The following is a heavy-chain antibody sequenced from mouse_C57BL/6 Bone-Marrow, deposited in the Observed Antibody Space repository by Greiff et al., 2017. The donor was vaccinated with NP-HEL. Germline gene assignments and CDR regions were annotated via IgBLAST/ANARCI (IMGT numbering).Heavy chain of an antibody. Sequence: QVQLQQPGAELVRPGTSVKLSCKASGYTFTSYWMHWVKQRPGQGLEWIGVIDPSDSYTNYNQKFKGKATLTVDTSSSTAYMQLSNLTSEDSAVYYCARSDSSGYLYYFYYWGQGTTLTVSS. J-gene: IGHJ2*01. V-gene: IGHV1-59*01. D-gene: IGHD3-2*02. CDR3: ARSDSSGYLYYFYY. CDR2: IDPSDSYT. CDR1: GYTFTSYW.